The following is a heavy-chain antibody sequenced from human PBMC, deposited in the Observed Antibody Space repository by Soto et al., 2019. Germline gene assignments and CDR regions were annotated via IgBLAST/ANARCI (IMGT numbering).Heavy chain of an antibody. Sequence: EVQLVESGGGLVQPGGSLRLSCAASGFTFSSYSMNWVRQAPGKGLEWVSYISSSSSTIYYADSVKGRFTISRDNAKNSLYLQMNSLRDEDTAVYYCIFGSSSFNWFDPWGQGTLVTVSS. CDR1: GFTFSSYS. V-gene: IGHV3-48*02. CDR2: ISSSSSTI. J-gene: IGHJ5*02. D-gene: IGHD6-13*01. CDR3: IFGSSSFNWFDP.